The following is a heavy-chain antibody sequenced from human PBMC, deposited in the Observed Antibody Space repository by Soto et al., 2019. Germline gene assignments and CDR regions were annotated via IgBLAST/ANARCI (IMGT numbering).Heavy chain of an antibody. V-gene: IGHV4-61*01. J-gene: IGHJ5*02. CDR2: IYYSGST. Sequence: SETLSRTCTVSGGSVSSGSYYWSWIRQPPGKGLEWIGYIYYSGSTNYNPSLKSRVTISVDTSKNQFSLKLSSVTAADTAVYYCARDIWFGELLSYYNWFDPWGQGTLVTVSS. CDR1: GGSVSSGSYY. CDR3: ARDIWFGELLSYYNWFDP. D-gene: IGHD3-10*01.